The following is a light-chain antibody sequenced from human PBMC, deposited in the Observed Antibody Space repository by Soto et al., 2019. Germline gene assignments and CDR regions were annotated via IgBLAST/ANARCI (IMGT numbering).Light chain of an antibody. CDR1: QNVNSN. CDR3: QQYNTLNT. CDR2: HVS. Sequence: EIAMTQSPATLSVSPGQRATLSCRASQNVNSNLAWYQQKPGHAPRLLMYHVSTRATGFPARFSGSCSGTDFTLTSSRLQSEDSTIYYCQQYNTLNTFGQGTKLEIK. V-gene: IGKV3-15*01. J-gene: IGKJ2*01.